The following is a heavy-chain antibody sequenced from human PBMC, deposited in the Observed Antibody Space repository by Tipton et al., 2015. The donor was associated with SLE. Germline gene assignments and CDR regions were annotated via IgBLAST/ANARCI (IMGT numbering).Heavy chain of an antibody. CDR2: IYYSGST. D-gene: IGHD3-9*01. V-gene: IGHV4-59*08. CDR3: ARGGFDWGFPYFDF. Sequence: TLSLTCTVSGGSINNYYWSWIRQPPGKGLEWIGYIYYSGSTNYNPSLKSRVTISVDTSKNQFSLKLTSVTAADTALYYCARGGFDWGFPYFDFWGQGVLVTVS. CDR1: GGSINNYY. J-gene: IGHJ4*02.